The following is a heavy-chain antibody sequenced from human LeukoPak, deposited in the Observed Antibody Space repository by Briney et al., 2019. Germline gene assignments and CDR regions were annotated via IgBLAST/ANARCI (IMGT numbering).Heavy chain of an antibody. J-gene: IGHJ4*02. CDR1: GGSISSGDYY. D-gene: IGHD2-2*01. CDR3: ARDALHCSSTSCSSDY. Sequence: SETLSLTCTVSGGSISSGDYYWSWIRQPPGKGLEWIGYIYYSGSTYYNPSLKSRVTISVDTSKNQFSLKLSSLTAADTAVYYCARDALHCSSTSCSSDYWGQGTLVTVSS. CDR2: IYYSGST. V-gene: IGHV4-30-4*08.